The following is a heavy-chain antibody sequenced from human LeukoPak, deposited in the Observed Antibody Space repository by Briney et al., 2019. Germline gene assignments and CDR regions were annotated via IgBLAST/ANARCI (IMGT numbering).Heavy chain of an antibody. D-gene: IGHD4-17*01. Sequence: PGGSLRLSCAASGFTFSSYAMSWVRQAPGKGLEWVSAISGSGGSTYYADSVKGRFTTYRANSKNTLNLQMNSPRAEDTAVYYCAKCLHDYGDDAFDIWGQGTMVTVSS. CDR3: AKCLHDYGDDAFDI. J-gene: IGHJ3*02. V-gene: IGHV3-23*01. CDR1: GFTFSSYA. CDR2: ISGSGGST.